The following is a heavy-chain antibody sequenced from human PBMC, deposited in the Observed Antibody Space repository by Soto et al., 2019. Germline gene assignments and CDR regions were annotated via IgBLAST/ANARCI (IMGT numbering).Heavy chain of an antibody. CDR1: GFSLSTSGVG. CDR2: IYWDDDK. CDR3: AHSRVGAYSFDP. J-gene: IGHJ5*02. D-gene: IGHD1-26*01. Sequence: QITLKESGPTLVKPTQTLTLTCTFSGFSLSTSGVGVGWIRQPPGKALEWLALIYWDDDKRYSPSLKSRLTIXKXISKNQVVLTMTNMDPVDTATYYCAHSRVGAYSFDPWGQGTLVTVSS. V-gene: IGHV2-5*02.